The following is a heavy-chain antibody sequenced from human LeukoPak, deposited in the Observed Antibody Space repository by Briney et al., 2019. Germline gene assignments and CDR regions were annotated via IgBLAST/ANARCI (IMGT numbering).Heavy chain of an antibody. D-gene: IGHD1-7*01. Sequence: SETLSLTCTVSGGSISSYYWSWIRQPPGKGLEWIGYIYYSGSTNYNPSLKSRVTISVDTSKNQFSLKLSSVTAADTAVYYCARAGTAWKVFDPWGQGTLAIVSS. V-gene: IGHV4-59*01. CDR1: GGSISSYY. J-gene: IGHJ5*02. CDR3: ARAGTAWKVFDP. CDR2: IYYSGST.